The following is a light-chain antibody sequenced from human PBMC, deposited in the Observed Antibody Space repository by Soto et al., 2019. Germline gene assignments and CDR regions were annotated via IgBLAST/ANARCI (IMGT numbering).Light chain of an antibody. V-gene: IGKV1-39*01. J-gene: IGKJ1*01. CDR3: QENHRGS. Sequence: PWSRFASVRSGVILSCRASQYISTYLNWYQQKPGKAPTLLIYVASNLQSGLPSRYSVSVPATHFTCTTLSLQPEVIATNWVQENHRGSIGEGTKVDIK. CDR1: QYISTY. CDR2: VAS.